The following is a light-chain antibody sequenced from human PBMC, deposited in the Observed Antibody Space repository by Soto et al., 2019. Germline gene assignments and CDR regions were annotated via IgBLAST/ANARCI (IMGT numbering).Light chain of an antibody. Sequence: EIVLTQSPGTLSLSPGERATLSCRASQSVSSYYLAWYQQKPGQAPRLLIYGASSRATGIPDRFSGSGSGTDFTLTISRLEPEDFALYYCQQYGSSPQPITFGQGTRLEIK. J-gene: IGKJ5*01. CDR2: GAS. CDR1: QSVSSYY. CDR3: QQYGSSPQPIT. V-gene: IGKV3-20*01.